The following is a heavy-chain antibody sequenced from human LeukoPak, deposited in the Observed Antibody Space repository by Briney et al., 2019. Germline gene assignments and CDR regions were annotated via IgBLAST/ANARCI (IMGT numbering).Heavy chain of an antibody. V-gene: IGHV4-39*01. Sequence: PSETLSLTCTASGGSISRTSYYWGWIRQPPGKGLEWIETFYYSGSTYYNPSLKSRVTISVDTSKNQFSLKLSSVTAADTAVYYCASGSGYFFDYWGQGTLVTVSS. D-gene: IGHD1-14*01. CDR2: FYYSGST. CDR3: ASGSGYFFDY. CDR1: GGSISRTSYY. J-gene: IGHJ4*02.